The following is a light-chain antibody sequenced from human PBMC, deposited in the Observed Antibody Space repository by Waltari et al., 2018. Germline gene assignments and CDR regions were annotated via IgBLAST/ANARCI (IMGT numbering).Light chain of an antibody. CDR1: QSIRNY. CDR3: QKSYSTPWT. Sequence: DIQMTQSPSSLSASVGDRVTITCRASQSIRNYLNWYQQKPGKAPKLLIYAASNLQSGVPSRFSGSGSGTDVTLTISSLQPEDFATYYCQKSYSTPWTFGQGTKVEI. V-gene: IGKV1-39*01. CDR2: AAS. J-gene: IGKJ1*01.